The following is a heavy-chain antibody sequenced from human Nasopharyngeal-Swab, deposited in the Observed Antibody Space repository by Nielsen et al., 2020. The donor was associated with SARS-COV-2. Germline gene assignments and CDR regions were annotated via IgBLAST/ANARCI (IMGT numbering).Heavy chain of an antibody. D-gene: IGHD3-3*01. CDR3: ASGRLRFLEWPAEGEFYYYYGMDV. CDR2: IYHSGST. Sequence: WIRQRPGQGLEWLGGIYHSGSTYYNPSLKSRVTISVDTSKNQFSLKLSSVTAADTAVYYCASGRLRFLEWPAEGEFYYYYGMDVWGQGTTVTVSS. J-gene: IGHJ6*02. V-gene: IGHV4-39*01.